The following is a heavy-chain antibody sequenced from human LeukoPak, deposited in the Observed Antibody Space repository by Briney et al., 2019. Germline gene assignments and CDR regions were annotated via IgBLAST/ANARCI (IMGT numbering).Heavy chain of an antibody. J-gene: IGHJ4*02. CDR3: ARGQHSWGFFDY. D-gene: IGHD7-27*01. Sequence: AEGLQIACKGSGNISTTYSITWLRQMPANGLEYLGFVFPGDSDTGYSPSFQGKVTISAYKSTSTAYLHWRSLKAWDPAMSYCARGQHSWGFFDYWGQGTLVTVSS. CDR2: VFPGDSDT. V-gene: IGHV5-51*01. CDR1: GNISTTYS.